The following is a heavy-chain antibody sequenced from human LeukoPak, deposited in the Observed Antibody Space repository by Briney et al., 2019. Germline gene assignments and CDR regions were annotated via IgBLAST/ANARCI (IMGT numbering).Heavy chain of an antibody. V-gene: IGHV1-69*13. J-gene: IGHJ3*02. Sequence: SVKVSCKASGGTFSSYAISWVRQAPGQGLEWMGGIIPIFGTANYAQKFQGRVTITADESTSTAYMELSSLRSEDTAVYYCARAGSYFDAFDIWGQGTMVTVSS. D-gene: IGHD1-26*01. CDR2: IIPIFGTA. CDR3: ARAGSYFDAFDI. CDR1: GGTFSSYA.